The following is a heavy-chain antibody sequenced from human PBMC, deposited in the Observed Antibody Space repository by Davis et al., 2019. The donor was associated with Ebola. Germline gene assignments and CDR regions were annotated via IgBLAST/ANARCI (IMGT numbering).Heavy chain of an antibody. CDR2: ISANNGDS. CDR3: ARDTAVAGKRYYYYGMEV. Sequence: ASVKVSCKASGYTFTSYGFSWVRQAPGQGLEWMGWISANNGDSNYAQKFEGRVTMTTDTSTNTAFMEMRSLRSDDTAVYYCARDTAVAGKRYYYYGMEVWGQGTTVTVSS. J-gene: IGHJ6*02. D-gene: IGHD6-19*01. V-gene: IGHV1-18*01. CDR1: GYTFTSYG.